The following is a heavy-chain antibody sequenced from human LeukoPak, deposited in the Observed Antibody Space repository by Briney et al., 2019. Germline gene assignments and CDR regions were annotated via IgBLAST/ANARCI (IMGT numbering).Heavy chain of an antibody. CDR1: GFTFSSYW. V-gene: IGHV3-74*01. CDR2: INSDGSGT. J-gene: IGHJ4*02. CDR3: ARLYGGYGDYHFDY. Sequence: GGSLRLSCAASGFTFSSYWMHWVRQAPGKGLVWVSRINSDGSGTSYADSVKGRFTISRDNAKYTLYLQMNSLRAEDTAVYYCARLYGGYGDYHFDYWGQGTLVTVSS. D-gene: IGHD4-17*01.